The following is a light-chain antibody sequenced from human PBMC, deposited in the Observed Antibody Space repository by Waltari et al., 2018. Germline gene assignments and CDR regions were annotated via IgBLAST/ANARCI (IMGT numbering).Light chain of an antibody. J-gene: IGLJ3*02. V-gene: IGLV2-23*01. Sequence: QSALTQPASVSGSPGQSITISCTGTSSDVGNYNLVSGYQQHPGKAPKLMIYEGSKRPSGVSNRFSGSKSGNTASLTISGLQAEDEADYYCCSYAGSSTLLFGGGTKLTVL. CDR1: SSDVGNYNL. CDR3: CSYAGSSTLL. CDR2: EGS.